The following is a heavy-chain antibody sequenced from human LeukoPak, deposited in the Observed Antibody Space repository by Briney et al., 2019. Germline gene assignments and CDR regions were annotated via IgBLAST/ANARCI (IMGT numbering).Heavy chain of an antibody. J-gene: IGHJ6*02. Sequence: PGGSLRLSCAASGFTFSSYSMNWVRQAPGKGLEWVSSISSSSSYIYYADSVKGRFTISRDNAKNSLYLQMNSLRAEDTAVYYCVREYVGSKRKDGMDVWGQGTTVTVSS. D-gene: IGHD6-13*01. CDR1: GFTFSSYS. CDR2: ISSSSSYI. V-gene: IGHV3-21*01. CDR3: VREYVGSKRKDGMDV.